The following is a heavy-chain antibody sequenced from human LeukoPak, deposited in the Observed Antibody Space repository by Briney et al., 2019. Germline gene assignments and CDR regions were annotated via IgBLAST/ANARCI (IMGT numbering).Heavy chain of an antibody. CDR1: GFTFSDYW. CDR2: INSDESTT. D-gene: IGHD6-13*01. Sequence: PGRSLRLSCAASGFTFSDYWMHWVRHAPGKGLVWVSRINSDESTTTYADSVKGRFTISRDNAKNTLYLQMTSLRAEDTAVYYCARGYSSTWMNAFHVWGQGTMVTVSS. CDR3: ARGYSSTWMNAFHV. J-gene: IGHJ3*01. V-gene: IGHV3-74*01.